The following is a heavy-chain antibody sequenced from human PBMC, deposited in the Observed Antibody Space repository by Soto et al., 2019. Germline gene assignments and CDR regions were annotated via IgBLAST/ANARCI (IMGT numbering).Heavy chain of an antibody. D-gene: IGHD4-4*01. Sequence: PSETQSLTCTVSGGYMISYYWSWIRQPPGKGLEWIGYIYHSGSTYYNPSLKSRVTISVDRSKNQFSLKLSSVTAADTAVYYCARENPYSNYYFDYWGQGTLVTVSS. CDR3: ARENPYSNYYFDY. J-gene: IGHJ4*02. CDR1: GGYMISYY. V-gene: IGHV4-59*12. CDR2: IYHSGST.